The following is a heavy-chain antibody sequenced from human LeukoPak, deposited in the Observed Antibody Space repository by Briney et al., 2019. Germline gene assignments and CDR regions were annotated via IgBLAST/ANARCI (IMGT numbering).Heavy chain of an antibody. V-gene: IGHV4-4*07. Sequence: SETLSLTCSVSGASMRGYYWSWIRQPAGKGLEWIGRIYSSGSTIYNPSLKSRVTISVDKSNNQFSLRLTSVTAADTAVYYCARDQVTNGYALYVYYSDHWGQGTLVTVSS. CDR2: IYSSGST. CDR3: ARDQVTNGYALYVYYSDH. D-gene: IGHD4-11*01. CDR1: GASMRGYY. J-gene: IGHJ4*02.